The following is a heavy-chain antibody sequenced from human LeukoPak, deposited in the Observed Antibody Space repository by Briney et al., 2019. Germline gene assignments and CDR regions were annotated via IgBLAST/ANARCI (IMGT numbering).Heavy chain of an antibody. CDR3: AKGYRSSSGYYFDY. Sequence: GGSLRLSCAASGFTFSIYGMHWVRQAPGKGLEWVAFILHDGTSKYYTDSVKGRFTISRDNSKNTLDLQMNNLGAEDTAVYYCAKGYRSSSGYYFDYWGQGTLVTVSS. J-gene: IGHJ4*02. CDR2: ILHDGTSK. D-gene: IGHD6-6*01. V-gene: IGHV3-30*18. CDR1: GFTFSIYG.